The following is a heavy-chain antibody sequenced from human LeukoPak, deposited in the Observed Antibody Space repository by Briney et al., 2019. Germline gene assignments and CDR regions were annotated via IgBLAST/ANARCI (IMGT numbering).Heavy chain of an antibody. CDR3: AKGDLGYCSSTSCNDY. CDR2: ISGSGGST. D-gene: IGHD2-2*01. Sequence: PGGSLRLSCAVSGFTFSSYAMSWLRQAPGKGLEWVSAISGSGGSTYHADSVKGRFTISSDNSKNTLYLQMTSLRAEDMAVYYCAKGDLGYCSSTSCNDYWGQGTLVTVSS. J-gene: IGHJ4*02. CDR1: GFTFSSYA. V-gene: IGHV3-23*01.